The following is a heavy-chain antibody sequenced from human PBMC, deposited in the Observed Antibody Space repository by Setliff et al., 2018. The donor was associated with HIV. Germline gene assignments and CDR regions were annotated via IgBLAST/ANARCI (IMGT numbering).Heavy chain of an antibody. D-gene: IGHD2-2*01. CDR2: INPKSGAT. V-gene: IGHV1-2*06. Sequence: ASVKVSCKASGYSFTGYYVNWVRQAPGQGLEWMGRINPKSGATNLAQKFQGRVTLTRDTSVTTVYMELTSLRSDDTAVYYCARKDGVGYCDSNSCYGIGPSDFWGQGSLVTVSS. CDR3: ARKDGVGYCDSNSCYGIGPSDF. J-gene: IGHJ4*02. CDR1: GYSFTGYY.